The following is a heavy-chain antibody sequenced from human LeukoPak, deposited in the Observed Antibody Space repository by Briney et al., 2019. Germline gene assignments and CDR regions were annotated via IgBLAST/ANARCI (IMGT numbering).Heavy chain of an antibody. J-gene: IGHJ4*02. Sequence: ASVKVSCKASGYTFTSYAMNWVRQAPGQGLEWMGWINTNTGNPTYAQGFTGRFVFSLDTSVSTAYLQISSLKAEDTAVCYCAREGRWLRFVPYFDYWGQGTLVTVSS. CDR1: GYTFTSYA. D-gene: IGHD5-12*01. CDR2: INTNTGNP. CDR3: AREGRWLRFVPYFDY. V-gene: IGHV7-4-1*02.